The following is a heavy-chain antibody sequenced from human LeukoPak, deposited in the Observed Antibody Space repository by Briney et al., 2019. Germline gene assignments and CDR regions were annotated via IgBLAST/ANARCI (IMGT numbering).Heavy chain of an antibody. CDR3: ARPSRPDGSSEYFQH. D-gene: IGHD6-25*01. Sequence: PGGSLRLSCAASGFTFSSYEMNWVRQVPGKGLEWISYISSSGSTIYFADSVKGRFTISRDNAKNSLYLQMNSLRAEDTAVYYCARPSRPDGSSEYFQHWGQGTLVIVSS. CDR1: GFTFSSYE. CDR2: ISSSGSTI. V-gene: IGHV3-48*03. J-gene: IGHJ1*01.